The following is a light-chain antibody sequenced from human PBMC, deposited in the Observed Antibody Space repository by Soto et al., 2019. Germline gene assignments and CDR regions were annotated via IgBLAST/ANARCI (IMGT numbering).Light chain of an antibody. CDR2: DSS. CDR3: QQSYSTPRT. CDR1: QSISSW. J-gene: IGKJ1*01. V-gene: IGKV1-39*01. Sequence: DIQMPQSPSTLSASVGDRVTITCRASQSISSWLAWYQQKPGRAPKLLIYDSSSLESGVPSRFSGSGSGTDFTLTISSLQPEDFATYYCQQSYSTPRTFGQGTKVDIK.